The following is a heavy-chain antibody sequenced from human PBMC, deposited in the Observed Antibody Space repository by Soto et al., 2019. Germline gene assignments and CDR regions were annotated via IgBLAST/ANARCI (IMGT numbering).Heavy chain of an antibody. CDR3: ARGIYYSSSVVSMAF. V-gene: IGHV5-51*01. D-gene: IGHD3-10*01. CDR2: IYPGDSDT. CDR1: GYDFPTHW. Sequence: GESLKISCKASGYDFPTHWIAWVRQMPGKGLEWMGLIYPGDSDTRYSPSFEGQVIISADKSITTAYMQWSSLKASDTAIYYCARGIYYSSSVVSMAFWGQGTQVTAPQ. J-gene: IGHJ4*02.